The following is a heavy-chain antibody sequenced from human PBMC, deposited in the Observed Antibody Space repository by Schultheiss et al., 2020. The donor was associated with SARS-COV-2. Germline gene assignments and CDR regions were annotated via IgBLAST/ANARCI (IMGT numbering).Heavy chain of an antibody. J-gene: IGHJ4*02. V-gene: IGHV1-2*06. CDR1: GYTFTGYY. CDR2: INPNSGGT. Sequence: APVKVSCKASGYTFTGYYMHWVRQAPGQGLEWMGRINPNSGGTNYAQKFQGRVTMTRDTSISTAYMELRSLRSDDTAVYYCAREPYGSGTYYFDYWGQGTLVTVSS. CDR3: AREPYGSGTYYFDY. D-gene: IGHD3-10*01.